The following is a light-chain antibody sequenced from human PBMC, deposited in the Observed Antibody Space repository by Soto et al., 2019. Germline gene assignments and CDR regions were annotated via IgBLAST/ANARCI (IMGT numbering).Light chain of an antibody. CDR2: DVS. CDR1: SSDVGGYNY. Sequence: ALTQPRSVSGSPGQSVTISCTGISSDVGGYNYVSWYQQHPGRAPKVMIYDVSKRPSGVPDRFSGSKSGNTASLTISGLQAEDEADYYCCSYAGSYTYVFGTGTKVTVL. J-gene: IGLJ1*01. CDR3: CSYAGSYTYV. V-gene: IGLV2-11*01.